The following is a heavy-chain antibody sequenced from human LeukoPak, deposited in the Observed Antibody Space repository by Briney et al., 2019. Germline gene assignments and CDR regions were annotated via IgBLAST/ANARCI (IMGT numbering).Heavy chain of an antibody. CDR2: MNPNSDNT. CDR3: ARRRSSGYYSRPVDY. J-gene: IGHJ4*02. CDR1: GYTFTSYD. D-gene: IGHD3-22*01. Sequence: ASVKVSCKASGYTFTSYDINWVRQATGQGLEWMGWMNPNSDNTAYAQKFQGRLTITRDTSISTAYMELSSMRSEDTAVYYCARRRSSGYYSRPVDYWGQGTLVTVSS. V-gene: IGHV1-8*03.